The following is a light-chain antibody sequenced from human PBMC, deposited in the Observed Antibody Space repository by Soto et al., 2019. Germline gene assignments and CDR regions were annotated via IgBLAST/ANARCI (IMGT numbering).Light chain of an antibody. J-gene: IGLJ2*01. V-gene: IGLV2-14*03. Sequence: QSALTQPASVSGSPGQSITISCTGTSSDIGAYNFDSWYQQHPGKAPKLMLYDVNIRPSGVSNRFSGSKSGNTASLTISGLQAEDEADYYCTSWTTSTTMIFGGGTKVTVL. CDR2: DVN. CDR3: TSWTTSTTMI. CDR1: SSDIGAYNF.